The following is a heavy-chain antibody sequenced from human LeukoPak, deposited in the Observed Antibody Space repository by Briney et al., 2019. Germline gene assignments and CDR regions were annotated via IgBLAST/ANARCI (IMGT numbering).Heavy chain of an antibody. CDR1: GFTFSSYA. D-gene: IGHD1/OR15-1a*01. CDR2: ISSNGGST. Sequence: GGSLRFSCAASGFTFSSYAMHWVRQAPGKGLEYVSAISSNGGSTYYANSVKGRFTISSDNSKNTLYLQMGSLRAEDMAVYYCAREFGLVTTQPGVYYYGMDVWGQGTTVTVSS. CDR3: AREFGLVTTQPGVYYYGMDV. J-gene: IGHJ6*02. V-gene: IGHV3-64*01.